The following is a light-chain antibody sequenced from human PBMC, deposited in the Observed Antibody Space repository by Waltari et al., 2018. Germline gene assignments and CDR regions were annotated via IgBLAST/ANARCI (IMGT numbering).Light chain of an antibody. CDR2: YDN. J-gene: IGLJ3*02. V-gene: IGLV3-21*04. CDR3: HLWDSSTVNWV. CDR1: DIGSKS. Sequence: SYVPTQPPSVSVAPGKTARITCWGADIGSKSVHWFQQKPGQAPVLVIYYDNDRPSGIPERFSGSNSGNTATLTISRVEAGDEADYYCHLWDSSTVNWVFGGGTKLTVL.